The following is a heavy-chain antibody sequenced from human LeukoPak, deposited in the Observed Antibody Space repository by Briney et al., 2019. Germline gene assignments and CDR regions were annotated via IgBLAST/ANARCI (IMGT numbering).Heavy chain of an antibody. CDR1: GYSISSGYY. Sequence: SETLSLTCVVSGYSISSGYYWGWIRQPPGKGLEWIGSIYHSGSTYYNPSLKSRVTISVDTSKNQFSLKLSSVTAADTAVYYCARGVTGSGLVRGVIMVDYWGQGTLVTVSS. V-gene: IGHV4-38-2*01. CDR2: IYHSGST. CDR3: ARGVTGSGLVRGVIMVDY. J-gene: IGHJ4*02. D-gene: IGHD3-10*01.